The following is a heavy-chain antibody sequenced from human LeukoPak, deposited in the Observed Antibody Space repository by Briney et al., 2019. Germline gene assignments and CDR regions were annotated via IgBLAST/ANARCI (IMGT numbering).Heavy chain of an antibody. D-gene: IGHD3-16*01. V-gene: IGHV3-64*01. CDR3: ARVGDFSVAAFDI. Sequence: GGSLRLSCTASGFIFSSYSMHWVRQAPGKGLEFVSAISSNGGSTYYANSVKGRFTISGDTSKNTLYLQMGSLRTEDMAVYYCARVGDFSVAAFDIWGQGTMVTVSS. J-gene: IGHJ3*02. CDR1: GFIFSSYS. CDR2: ISSNGGST.